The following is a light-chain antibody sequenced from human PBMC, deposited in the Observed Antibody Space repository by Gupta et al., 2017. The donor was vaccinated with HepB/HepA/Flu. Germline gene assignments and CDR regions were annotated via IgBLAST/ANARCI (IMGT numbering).Light chain of an antibody. CDR2: GAS. V-gene: IGKV3-20*01. J-gene: IGKJ1*01. Sequence: EIVLTQSPGTVSLSPGEGATLSCRASRTVTNNYLAWYLQKPGQAPRLLIYGASNRATGIPDRFSGSGSGTALTLTISGLEPEDFAVYFCQQYANSPTFGQGTRVDIK. CDR3: QQYANSPT. CDR1: RTVTNNY.